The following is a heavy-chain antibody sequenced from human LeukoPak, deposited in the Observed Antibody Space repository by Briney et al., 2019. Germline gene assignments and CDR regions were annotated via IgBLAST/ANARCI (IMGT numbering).Heavy chain of an antibody. CDR3: ATGKNKYGGNYAEHFQY. CDR2: ISGSGGST. CDR1: GFTFSTYV. D-gene: IGHD4/OR15-4a*01. V-gene: IGHV3-23*01. Sequence: GGSLRLSCAASGFTFSTYVMHWVRQVPGKGLEWVSAISGSGGSTYYADSVKGRFTISSDNSKNTVYLQMNSLRAEDTAVYYCATGKNKYGGNYAEHFQYWGQGTLVTVSS. J-gene: IGHJ1*01.